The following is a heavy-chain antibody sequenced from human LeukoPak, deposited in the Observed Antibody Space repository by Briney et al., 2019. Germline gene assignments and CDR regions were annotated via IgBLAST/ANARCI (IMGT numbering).Heavy chain of an antibody. CDR1: GDSISSSDYY. CDR2: ISYSGNT. J-gene: IGHJ4*02. Sequence: SETLSLTCTVSGDSISSSDYYWSWIRQNPGKGLEWIGYISYSGNTNYNPSLRSRATISVDTSKKQLSLRLTSVTSADTAVYYCARQYDSWSGYPSYLDYWGQGTLVTVSS. V-gene: IGHV4-31*03. D-gene: IGHD3-3*01. CDR3: ARQYDSWSGYPSYLDY.